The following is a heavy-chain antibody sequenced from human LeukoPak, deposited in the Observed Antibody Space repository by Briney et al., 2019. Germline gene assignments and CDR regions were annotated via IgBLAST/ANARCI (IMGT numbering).Heavy chain of an antibody. D-gene: IGHD2-2*01. J-gene: IGHJ5*02. CDR1: GYTFTGYY. Sequence: ASVKVSCKASGYTFTGYYMHWVRQAPGQGLEWMGWINPNSGGTNYAQKFQGRVTMTRDTSISTAYMELSRLRSDDTAVYYCAREGYCSSTSCYDETGNWFDPWAREPWSPSPQ. V-gene: IGHV1-2*02. CDR3: AREGYCSSTSCYDETGNWFDP. CDR2: INPNSGGT.